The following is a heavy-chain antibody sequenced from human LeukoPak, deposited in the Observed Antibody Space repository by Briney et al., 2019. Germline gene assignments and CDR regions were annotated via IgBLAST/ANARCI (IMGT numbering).Heavy chain of an antibody. Sequence: GRSLRLSRTASGFTFGDYAMSWVRQAPGKGLEWVRFIRSKAYGGTTEYAASVKGRFTISRADSKSIAYLQMNSLKTEDTAVYYCTGGPTRYDYVWGSWPDFDYWGQGTLVTVSS. CDR3: TGGPTRYDYVWGSWPDFDY. CDR1: GFTFGDYA. D-gene: IGHD3-16*01. CDR2: IRSKAYGGTT. V-gene: IGHV3-49*04. J-gene: IGHJ4*02.